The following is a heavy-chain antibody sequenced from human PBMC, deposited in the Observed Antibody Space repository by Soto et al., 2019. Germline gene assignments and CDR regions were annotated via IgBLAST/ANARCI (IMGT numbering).Heavy chain of an antibody. CDR1: GGTFSSYA. CDR2: IIRISETT. D-gene: IGHD2-2*01. V-gene: IGHV1-69*01. J-gene: IGHJ6*02. Sequence: QVQLVQSGAEVKKPGSSVKVSRKASGGTFSSYAISWVRQAPGQGLEWMGGIIRISETTNYAQKFQGRVTITADESKSTAYMELSSLRSEDTAVYYCARSQGSSTSLEIYYYYYYGMDVWGQGTTVTVSS. CDR3: ARSQGSSTSLEIYYYYYYGMDV.